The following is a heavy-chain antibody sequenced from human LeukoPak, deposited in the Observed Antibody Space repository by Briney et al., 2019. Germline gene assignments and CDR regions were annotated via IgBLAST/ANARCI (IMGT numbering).Heavy chain of an antibody. J-gene: IGHJ5*02. V-gene: IGHV3-21*01. Sequence: PGGSLRLSCAASGFTFSSYSVNWVRQAPGKGLEWVSSISSSSSYVYYADSVKGRFTISRDNAKNSLYLQMNSLRAEDTAVYYCARDLVPAAISGDWFDPWGQGTLVTVSS. CDR1: GFTFSSYS. D-gene: IGHD2-2*01. CDR3: ARDLVPAAISGDWFDP. CDR2: ISSSSSYV.